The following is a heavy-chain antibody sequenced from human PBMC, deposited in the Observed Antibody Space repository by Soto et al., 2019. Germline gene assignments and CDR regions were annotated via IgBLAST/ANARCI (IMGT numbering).Heavy chain of an antibody. CDR3: ARDNKNYGSGSGGYYYYMDV. J-gene: IGHJ6*03. Sequence: GGSLRLSCAASGFTFSSYSMNWVRQAPGKGLEWVSYISSSSSTIYYADSVKGRFTISRDNAKNSLYLQMNSLRAEDTAVYYCARDNKNYGSGSGGYYYYMDVWGKGTTVTVSS. V-gene: IGHV3-48*01. CDR1: GFTFSSYS. CDR2: ISSSSSTI. D-gene: IGHD3-10*01.